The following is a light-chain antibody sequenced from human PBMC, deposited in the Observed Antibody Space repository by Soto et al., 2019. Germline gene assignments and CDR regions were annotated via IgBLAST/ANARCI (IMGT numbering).Light chain of an antibody. V-gene: IGKV3-20*01. Sequence: EIVLTQSPGTLSLSPGERATLSCRASQSVGNNYLAWSQQKPGQPPRFLMYDASTRATGISDRFSGSGSGTDFTLTITRLEPEDFAVYYCQQYGSTPLIFGGWTKVEIK. J-gene: IGKJ4*01. CDR2: DAS. CDR3: QQYGSTPLI. CDR1: QSVGNNY.